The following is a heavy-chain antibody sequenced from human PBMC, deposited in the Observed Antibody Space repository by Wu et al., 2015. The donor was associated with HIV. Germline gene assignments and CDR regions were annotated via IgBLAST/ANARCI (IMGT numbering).Heavy chain of an antibody. J-gene: IGHJ4*02. CDR3: ARDDDGYNPLDY. Sequence: QVHLVQSGAEVKKPGSSVKVSCKASGGTLNNHAVSWVRQAPGQGLEWMAGTIPVFGTINYAQKFQGRVAITADESTDTAYMELSGLRSEDTAVYYCARDDDGYNPLDYWGQGTLVTVSS. V-gene: IGHV1-69*12. CDR1: GGTLNNHA. CDR2: TIPVFGTI. D-gene: IGHD5-24*01.